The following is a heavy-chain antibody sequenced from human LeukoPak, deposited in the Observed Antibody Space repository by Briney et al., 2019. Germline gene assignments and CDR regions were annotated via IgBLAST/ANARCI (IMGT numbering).Heavy chain of an antibody. CDR3: ARGQRLRQQPVGVFYYMDV. CDR2: ISAYNGNT. J-gene: IGHJ6*03. D-gene: IGHD6-13*01. Sequence: ASVKVSCKASGYTFTSYGISWVRQAPGQGLEWMGCISAYNGNTNYAQKLQGRVTMTTDTSTSTAYMELRSLRSDDTAVYYCARGQRLRQQPVGVFYYMDVWGKGTTVTVSS. CDR1: GYTFTSYG. V-gene: IGHV1-18*01.